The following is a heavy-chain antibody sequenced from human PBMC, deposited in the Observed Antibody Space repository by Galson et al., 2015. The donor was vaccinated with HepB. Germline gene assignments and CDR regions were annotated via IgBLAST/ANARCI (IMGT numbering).Heavy chain of an antibody. D-gene: IGHD4-17*01. J-gene: IGHJ6*02. CDR2: IIPIFGTA. CDR3: ARDRRERVDYGDPRYYGMDV. V-gene: IGHV1-69*13. CDR1: GGTFSSYA. Sequence: SVKVSCKASGGTFSSYAISWVRQAPGQGLEWMGGIIPIFGTANYAQKFQGRVTITADESTSTAYMELSSLRSEDTAVYYCARDRRERVDYGDPRYYGMDVWGQGTTVTVSS.